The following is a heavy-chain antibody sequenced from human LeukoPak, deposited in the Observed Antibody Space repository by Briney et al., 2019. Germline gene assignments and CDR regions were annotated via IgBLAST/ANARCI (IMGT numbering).Heavy chain of an antibody. CDR2: ISYDASNK. V-gene: IGHV3-30*03. CDR1: GFTFSSFG. J-gene: IGHJ3*02. Sequence: PGGSLRLSCAASGFTFSSFGMHWVRHAPGKGLEWVAVISYDASNKDYADSVKGRFTISRDNSKNTLYLQMNSVRVEDTAVYYCARESPPGAFDIWGQGTMVTVSS. D-gene: IGHD3-10*01. CDR3: ARESPPGAFDI.